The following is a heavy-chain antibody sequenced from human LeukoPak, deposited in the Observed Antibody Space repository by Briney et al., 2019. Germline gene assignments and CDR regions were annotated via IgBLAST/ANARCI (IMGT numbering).Heavy chain of an antibody. Sequence: PGGSLRLSCAASGFTFNNYAMSWVRQAPGKGLEWVSSVSGSGDYTFYADSVKGRFTISRDNSKDTLYLQMNSLRVEDTAIYYCAKDRPNYYGTNGHYYTRNGDYWRQGTLVTVSS. J-gene: IGHJ4*02. D-gene: IGHD3-22*01. CDR1: GFTFNNYA. V-gene: IGHV3-23*01. CDR3: AKDRPNYYGTNGHYYTRNGDY. CDR2: VSGSGDYT.